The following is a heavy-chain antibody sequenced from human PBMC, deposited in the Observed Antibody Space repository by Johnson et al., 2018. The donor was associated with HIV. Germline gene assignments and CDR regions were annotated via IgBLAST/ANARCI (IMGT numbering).Heavy chain of an antibody. Sequence: MQLVESRGGLVKPGGPLRLSCPASGFTFSNAWTNWVRQPPGKGLEWVGRITSKTDGGTTDYAAPVNGRFTISRDASKNTLYLRMNSLNTEDTAVYYYQKGGAYSYGWVYDAFDIWGQGTMVTVSS. CDR2: ITSKTDGGTT. D-gene: IGHD5-18*01. CDR3: QKGGAYSYGWVYDAFDI. CDR1: GFTFSNAW. J-gene: IGHJ3*02. V-gene: IGHV3-15*01.